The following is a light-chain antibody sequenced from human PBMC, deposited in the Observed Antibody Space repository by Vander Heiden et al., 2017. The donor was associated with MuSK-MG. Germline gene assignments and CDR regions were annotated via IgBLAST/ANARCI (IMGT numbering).Light chain of an antibody. CDR1: SGSIASYY. V-gene: IGLV6-57*03. Sequence: NFMLAQPHSVSESPGKTVTISCTRSSGSIASYYVQWFQQRPGSAPTTLIYEDNRRPSGGPDRFSGSIDTASNSASLIISGLKTEDEADYYCQSYDRSNAVVLGGGTKLTVL. CDR2: EDN. J-gene: IGLJ2*01. CDR3: QSYDRSNAVV.